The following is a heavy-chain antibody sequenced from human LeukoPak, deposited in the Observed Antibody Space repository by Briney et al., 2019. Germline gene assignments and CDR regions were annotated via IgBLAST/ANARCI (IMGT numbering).Heavy chain of an antibody. J-gene: IGHJ5*02. D-gene: IGHD3-3*01. V-gene: IGHV4-31*03. CDR2: IYHNGTT. CDR1: GGSISSGNFY. Sequence: SETLSLTCTVSGGSISSGNFYWSWVRQFPGKGLEWIGNIYHNGTTHFNPSLKSRLTISVDTSKNQFSLKLTSVTAADTAAYYCARGFGLRFLEWLVLNWFDPWGQGTLVTVSS. CDR3: ARGFGLRFLEWLVLNWFDP.